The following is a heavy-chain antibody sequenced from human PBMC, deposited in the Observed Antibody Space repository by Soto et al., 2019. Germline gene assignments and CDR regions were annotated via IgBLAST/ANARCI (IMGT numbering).Heavy chain of an antibody. D-gene: IGHD3-10*01. J-gene: IGHJ6*02. V-gene: IGHV3-30*18. CDR3: AKVRSRSGEPFYYYSDMDV. Sequence: QVQVVESGGGVVQPGRSLRLSCAASGFSFSDYGIHWVRQAPGKGLEWVAVISYDGSSKYYADSVKGRFTISRDNSKNTLYLQMISLRPEDTAVYYCAKVRSRSGEPFYYYSDMDVWGQGTTVTVSS. CDR1: GFSFSDYG. CDR2: ISYDGSSK.